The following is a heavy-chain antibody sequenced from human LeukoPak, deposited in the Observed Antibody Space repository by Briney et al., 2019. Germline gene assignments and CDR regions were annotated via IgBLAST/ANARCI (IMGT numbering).Heavy chain of an antibody. CDR3: ARVAMVAAASYNWFVP. CDR2: IWSDGSNQ. CDR1: GFTFSNYG. V-gene: IGHV3-33*01. D-gene: IGHD2-15*01. J-gene: IGHJ5*02. Sequence: PGGSLRLSCAASGFTFSNYGMHWVRQAPGKGLEGVADIWSDGSNQYYADSVRGRFTISRDNSKNTLYLQMNSLRAEDTAVYYCARVAMVAAASYNWFVPWGQGTLVTVSS.